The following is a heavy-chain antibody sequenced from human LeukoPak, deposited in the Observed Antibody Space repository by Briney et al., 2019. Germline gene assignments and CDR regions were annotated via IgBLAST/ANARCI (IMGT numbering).Heavy chain of an antibody. CDR3: ARGRDIVVVPAANCYFDY. V-gene: IGHV4-4*02. D-gene: IGHD2-2*01. J-gene: IGHJ4*02. CDR2: IYHSGST. CDR1: GGSISSSNW. Sequence: PSETLSLTCAVSGGSISSSNWWSWVRQPPGKGLEWIGEIYHSGSTNYNPSLKSRVTISVDKSKNQFSLKLSSVTAADTAVYYCARGRDIVVVPAANCYFDYWGQGTLVTVSS.